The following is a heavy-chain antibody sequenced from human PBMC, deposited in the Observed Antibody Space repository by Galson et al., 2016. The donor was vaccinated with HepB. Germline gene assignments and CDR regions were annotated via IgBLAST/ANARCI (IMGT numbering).Heavy chain of an antibody. CDR1: GVSISSGGYY. V-gene: IGHV4-31*03. CDR2: ISYSGDT. Sequence: TLSLTCSVSGVSISSGGYYWSWIRQHPGKGLEWIGYISYSGDTYYHPSLKSRLTISVDTSKSHFSLKLSSVTAADTAVYYCATSHPTIFGVVFYWGQGTLVTVSS. CDR3: ATSHPTIFGVVFY. D-gene: IGHD3-3*01. J-gene: IGHJ4*02.